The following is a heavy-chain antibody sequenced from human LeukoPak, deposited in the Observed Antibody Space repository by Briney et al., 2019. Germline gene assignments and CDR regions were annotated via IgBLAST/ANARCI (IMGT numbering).Heavy chain of an antibody. J-gene: IGHJ4*02. CDR3: ARDQGGPDH. Sequence: GGSLRLSCETSGFTFSTYWMHWVRHAPGKGLVWVSRINTDGSSTKYADSVKGRFTISRDDAKNTVYLQMHSLRVEDTAVYYCARDQGGPDHWGQGTPVTVSS. V-gene: IGHV3-74*01. CDR1: GFTFSTYW. D-gene: IGHD2-15*01. CDR2: INTDGSST.